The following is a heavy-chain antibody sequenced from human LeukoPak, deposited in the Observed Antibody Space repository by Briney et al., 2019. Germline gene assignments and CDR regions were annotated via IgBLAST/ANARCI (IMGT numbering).Heavy chain of an antibody. CDR3: ARVGSSGHVYFDY. V-gene: IGHV3-23*01. J-gene: IGHJ4*02. Sequence: GGSLRLSCAASGFTFSSYAISWVRQAPGKGLEWVSAISGSGGSTYYADSVKGRFTISRDNSKNTLYLQMNSLRADDTAVYYCARVGSSGHVYFDYWGQGTLVTVSS. CDR2: ISGSGGST. CDR1: GFTFSSYA. D-gene: IGHD3-22*01.